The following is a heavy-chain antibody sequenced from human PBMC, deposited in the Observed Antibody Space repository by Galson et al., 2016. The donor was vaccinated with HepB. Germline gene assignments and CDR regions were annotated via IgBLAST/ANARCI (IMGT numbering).Heavy chain of an antibody. D-gene: IGHD4-23*01. J-gene: IGHJ3*02. CDR1: GFTFKNHW. CDR3: ARIPYGGNGPFDI. V-gene: IGHV3-7*03. CDR2: IKEDGSDK. Sequence: SLRLSYAASGFTFKNHWMNWVRQAPGKGLEWLANIKEDGSDKYYVASVKGRFTISRDNGKNSLYLQMISLRDEDTAVYYCARIPYGGNGPFDIWGQGTTVTVSS.